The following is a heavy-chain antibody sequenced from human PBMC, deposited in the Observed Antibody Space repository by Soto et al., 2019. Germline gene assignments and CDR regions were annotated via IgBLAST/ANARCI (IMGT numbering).Heavy chain of an antibody. CDR1: GGSVSSGSYY. V-gene: IGHV4-61*01. D-gene: IGHD3-10*01. J-gene: IGHJ4*02. CDR2: IYYSGST. CDR3: ARDRRDYCSGSYYTPLDY. Sequence: QVQLQESGPGLVKPSETLSLTCTVSGGSVSSGSYYWSWIRQPPGKGLEWIGYIYYSGSTNYNPSRTSRVTISVDTSKIMISLKLISVTAADTAGYYCARDRRDYCSGSYYTPLDYWGQGTLVTVS.